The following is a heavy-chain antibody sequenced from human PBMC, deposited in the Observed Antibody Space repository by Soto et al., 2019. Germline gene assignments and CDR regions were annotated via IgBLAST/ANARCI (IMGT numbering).Heavy chain of an antibody. V-gene: IGHV4-59*01. CDR3: ARALYGDVYDY. J-gene: IGHJ4*02. Sequence: QVQLQESGPGLVKSSETLSLTCTVSGGSISSYYWSWIRQPPGKGLEWIGYIYYSGSTTYNPSLKSRGNISVDTSKSQFALKLSSVTAADTAVYYCARALYGDVYDYWGQGTLVTVSS. D-gene: IGHD4-17*01. CDR2: IYYSGST. CDR1: GGSISSYY.